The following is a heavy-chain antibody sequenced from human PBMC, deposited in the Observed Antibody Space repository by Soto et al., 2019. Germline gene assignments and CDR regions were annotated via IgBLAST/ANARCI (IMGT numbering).Heavy chain of an antibody. CDR3: ARDERDGLSRFMDP. J-gene: IGHJ6*02. Sequence: SETLSLTCAVSGGSISSDNWWNWVRQPPGKGLEWIGEIYHSGSTSHNPSLKSRATISVDKSKNQFSLELSSVTAADTAVYYCARDERDGLSRFMDPWGQGTTVTVSS. V-gene: IGHV4-4*02. CDR2: IYHSGST. D-gene: IGHD3-16*02. CDR1: GGSISSDNW.